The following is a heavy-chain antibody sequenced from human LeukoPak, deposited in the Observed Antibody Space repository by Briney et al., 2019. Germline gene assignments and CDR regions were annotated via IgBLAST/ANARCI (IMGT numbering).Heavy chain of an antibody. CDR1: GFTFSSYE. J-gene: IGHJ2*01. Sequence: GGSLRLSCAASGFTFSSYEMNWVRQAPGKGLVWVSHINSDGRIINYADSVKGRFTISRDNAKNTLYLQMNSLRVEDTAVYYCARGRGWYFDLWGRGTLVTVSS. V-gene: IGHV3-74*01. D-gene: IGHD3-10*01. CDR3: ARGRGWYFDL. CDR2: INSDGRII.